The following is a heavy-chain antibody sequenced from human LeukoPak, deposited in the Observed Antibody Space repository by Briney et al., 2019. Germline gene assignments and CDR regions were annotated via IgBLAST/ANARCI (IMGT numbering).Heavy chain of an antibody. CDR1: GGSISSSSYY. CDR2: IYYSGSS. CDR3: ARGRYLTTLGGAAAGFLDY. Sequence: SETLSLTCTVSGGSISSSSYYWGWIRQPPGKGLEWIGSIYYSGSSYYNPSLKSRVTISVDTSKNQFSLKLSSVTAADTAVYYCARGRYLTTLGGAAAGFLDYWGQGTLVTVSS. J-gene: IGHJ4*02. V-gene: IGHV4-39*01. D-gene: IGHD6-13*01.